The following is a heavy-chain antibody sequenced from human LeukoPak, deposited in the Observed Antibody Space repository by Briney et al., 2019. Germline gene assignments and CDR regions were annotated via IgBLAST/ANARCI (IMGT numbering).Heavy chain of an antibody. CDR1: GFTFSSYA. Sequence: GGSLRLSCAASGFTFSSYAMSWVRQAPGKGREWVAAISGSGDSTYYGDSVKGRFTISRDNSKNTLYLQMNSLRAEDTAVYYCAKTRPLDSSSWSHGDYWGQGTLVTVSS. CDR3: AKTRPLDSSSWSHGDY. D-gene: IGHD6-13*01. CDR2: ISGSGDST. J-gene: IGHJ4*02. V-gene: IGHV3-23*01.